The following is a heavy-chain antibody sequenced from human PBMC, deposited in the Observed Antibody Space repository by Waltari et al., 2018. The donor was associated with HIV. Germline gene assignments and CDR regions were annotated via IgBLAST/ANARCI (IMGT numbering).Heavy chain of an antibody. J-gene: IGHJ6*02. D-gene: IGHD4-17*01. CDR2: IYHGGGT. V-gene: IGHV4-38-2*01. Sequence: QVQLQESGPGLVKPSETLSLTCAVSGYSISSGYLWGWIRQPPGKGLEWIGQIYHGGGTYYNPALKSRVTLSVDTSKNQFSLRLNSVTAADTAVYYCARGADRGDDRRDYYGMDVWGQGTTVTVSS. CDR3: ARGADRGDDRRDYYGMDV. CDR1: GYSISSGYL.